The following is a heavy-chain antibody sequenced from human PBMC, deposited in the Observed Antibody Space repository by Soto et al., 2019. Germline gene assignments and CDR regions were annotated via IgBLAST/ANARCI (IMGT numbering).Heavy chain of an antibody. Sequence: QLQLQESGPGLVKPSETLSLSCTVSGGSMTKNSHYWGWIRQPPGKGLEWIATTYYSGNTYYNPSHKSRVTISVDTSNNQFSLKLSSVTAADTAVYYCARHRLYTISSGPFGMDVWGQGTTVTVSS. CDR2: TYYSGNT. CDR3: ARHRLYTISSGPFGMDV. D-gene: IGHD2-2*02. J-gene: IGHJ6*02. V-gene: IGHV4-39*01. CDR1: GGSMTKNSHY.